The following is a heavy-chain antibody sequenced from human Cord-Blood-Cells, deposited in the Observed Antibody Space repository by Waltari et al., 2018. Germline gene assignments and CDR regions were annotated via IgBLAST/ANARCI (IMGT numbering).Heavy chain of an antibody. D-gene: IGHD2-15*01. V-gene: IGHV1-58*01. Sequence: QMQLVQSGPEVKKPGTSVKVSCKASGFTFTSSAVHWVRQARGKSLEWIGWIVVGSGNTNYAQKFQERVTITRDMSTSTAYMELSSLRSEDTAVYYCASPQGTHGGSYYYYYGMDVWGQGTTVTVSS. CDR2: IVVGSGNT. CDR1: GFTFTSSA. J-gene: IGHJ6*02. CDR3: ASPQGTHGGSYYYYYGMDV.